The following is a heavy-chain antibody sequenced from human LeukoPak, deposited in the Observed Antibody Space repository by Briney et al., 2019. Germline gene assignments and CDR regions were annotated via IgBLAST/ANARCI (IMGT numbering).Heavy chain of an antibody. CDR2: IFYSGST. J-gene: IGHJ3*02. D-gene: IGHD4-23*01. Sequence: SETLSLTCTVSGGSISSGGFYWSWVRQHPGKGLEWIGYIFYSGSTYYNPSLKSRITISVDTSKNQFSLKLSSVTAADTAVYYCARHGGDYVGFDMWGQGTMVTVSS. CDR1: GGSISSGGFY. V-gene: IGHV4-31*03. CDR3: ARHGGDYVGFDM.